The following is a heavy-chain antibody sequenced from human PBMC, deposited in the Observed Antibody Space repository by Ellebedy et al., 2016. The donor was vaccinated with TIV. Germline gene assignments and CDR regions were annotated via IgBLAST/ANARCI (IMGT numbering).Heavy chain of an antibody. CDR3: ARRYCTISRCFAASWASLDM. Sequence: GESLKISCAASGFSFSSQWMSWVRQAPGKGLEWVANIKQDGRDKYYVDSVRGRFTISRDNAKNSLYLKMNSLTVEDTAVYYCARRYCTISRCFAASWASLDMWGQGTMVTVS. J-gene: IGHJ3*02. CDR2: IKQDGRDK. CDR1: GFSFSSQW. D-gene: IGHD2-2*01. V-gene: IGHV3-7*01.